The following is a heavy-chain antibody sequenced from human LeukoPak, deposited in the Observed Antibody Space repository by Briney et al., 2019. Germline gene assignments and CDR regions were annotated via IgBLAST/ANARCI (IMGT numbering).Heavy chain of an antibody. Sequence: GGSLRLSCAASGFTFHSHSMNWVRQAPGKGLEWVSSISMTSSYIYYADSVRGRFTISRDNAKNSLYLHMNSLRAEDTAVYYCARVAGYSGYEPGYFEDWGQGTLVTVSS. CDR3: ARVAGYSGYEPGYFED. D-gene: IGHD5-12*01. CDR2: ISMTSSYI. J-gene: IGHJ4*02. V-gene: IGHV3-21*01. CDR1: GFTFHSHS.